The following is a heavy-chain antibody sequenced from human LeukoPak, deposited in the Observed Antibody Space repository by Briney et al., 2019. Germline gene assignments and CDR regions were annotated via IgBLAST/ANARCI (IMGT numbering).Heavy chain of an antibody. V-gene: IGHV1-2*02. D-gene: IGHD6-19*01. J-gene: IGHJ4*02. CDR3: ARSSAVAAPYYFDY. Sequence: GASVKGSCKASGYTFTGYYMHWVRQAPGQGLEWMGWINPNSGGTNYAQKFQGRVTMTRDTSISTAYMELSRLRSDDTAVYYCARSSAVAAPYYFDYWGQGTLVTVSS. CDR2: INPNSGGT. CDR1: GYTFTGYY.